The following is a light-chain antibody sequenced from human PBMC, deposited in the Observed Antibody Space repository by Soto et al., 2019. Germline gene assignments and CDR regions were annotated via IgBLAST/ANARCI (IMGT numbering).Light chain of an antibody. V-gene: IGKV3-20*01. Sequence: MMMTQSPATLSVSPGERVTLSCRASQSVSSNHLAWYQQKPGQAPRLLIYGGSSRATGIPVRFSGSGSETDFTLTITRLEPEDFAVYYCQQYSSSRTFGQGTKVDIK. CDR1: QSVSSNH. J-gene: IGKJ1*01. CDR2: GGS. CDR3: QQYSSSRT.